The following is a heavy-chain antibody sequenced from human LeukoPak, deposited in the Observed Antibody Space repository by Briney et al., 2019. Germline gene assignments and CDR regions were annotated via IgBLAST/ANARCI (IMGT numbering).Heavy chain of an antibody. CDR1: GFTFSSYS. CDR3: ARAAIAAARLYYYMDV. J-gene: IGHJ6*03. D-gene: IGHD6-6*01. CDR2: ISTSSSYI. Sequence: GGSLRLSCAASGFTFSSYSMNWVRQAPGKGLEWVSFISTSSSYIHNADSVKGRFTISRDNAENSLYLQMNSLRAEDTAVYYCARAAIAAARLYYYMDVWGKGTTVTVSS. V-gene: IGHV3-21*01.